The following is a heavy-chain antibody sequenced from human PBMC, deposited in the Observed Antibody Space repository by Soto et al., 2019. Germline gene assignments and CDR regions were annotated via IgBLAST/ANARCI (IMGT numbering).Heavy chain of an antibody. V-gene: IGHV3-48*03. CDR3: ARDGHYYYDSSGPGV. J-gene: IGHJ6*02. CDR2: ISSSGNTI. Sequence: GGSLRLSCAASGFTFSSYEMSWVRQAPGKGLEWVSYISSSGNTIYYADSVKGRFTISRDNAKNSLYLQMNSLRAEDTAVYYCARDGHYYYDSSGPGVWGQGTTVTVSS. CDR1: GFTFSSYE. D-gene: IGHD3-22*01.